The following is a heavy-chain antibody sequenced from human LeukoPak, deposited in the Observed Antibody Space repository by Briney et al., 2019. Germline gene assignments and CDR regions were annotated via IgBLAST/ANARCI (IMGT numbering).Heavy chain of an antibody. D-gene: IGHD4-17*01. V-gene: IGHV5-51*01. Sequence: GESLKISCKGSGYSFTSYWIAWVRQMPGKGLEWMGTIYPGDSDTRYNPSFQGQVTISADKSISTAYLQWSSLKASDTAIYYCARQRDSGDFDSWGQGTVVTVSS. J-gene: IGHJ5*01. CDR2: IYPGDSDT. CDR1: GYSFTSYW. CDR3: ARQRDSGDFDS.